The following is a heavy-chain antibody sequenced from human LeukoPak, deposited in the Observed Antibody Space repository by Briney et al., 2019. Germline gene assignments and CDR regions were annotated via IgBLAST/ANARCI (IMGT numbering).Heavy chain of an antibody. Sequence: SSETLSLTCTVSGGSISSYYWSWIRQPAGKGLEWIGRICTSGNTNYNPSLKSRVTMSVDTSKSQFSLKLNSVTAADTVVYYCARNGVTSGARNHYYYMDVWGKGTTVTVSS. CDR2: ICTSGNT. D-gene: IGHD2-21*02. CDR1: GGSISSYY. J-gene: IGHJ6*03. CDR3: ARNGVTSGARNHYYYMDV. V-gene: IGHV4-4*07.